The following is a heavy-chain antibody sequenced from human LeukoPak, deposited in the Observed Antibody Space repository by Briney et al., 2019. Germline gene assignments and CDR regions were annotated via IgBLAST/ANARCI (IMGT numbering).Heavy chain of an antibody. CDR1: NASISSNTYY. J-gene: IGHJ4*02. Sequence: PSETLSLTCTVSNASISSNTYYRAWIRQPPGKGLEYIGSINYRGSTYYNPSLKSRVTLSVDTSKNQFSLKLNSVTAADTAVYYCATYTYDYVWGNQHFDYWGQGTLVAVSS. CDR2: INYRGST. V-gene: IGHV4-39*07. D-gene: IGHD3-16*01. CDR3: ATYTYDYVWGNQHFDY.